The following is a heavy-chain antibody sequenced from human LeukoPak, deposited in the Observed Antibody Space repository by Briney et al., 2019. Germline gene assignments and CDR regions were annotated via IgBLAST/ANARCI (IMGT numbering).Heavy chain of an antibody. D-gene: IGHD3-22*01. CDR3: ARGDYYDRAYNWFDP. J-gene: IGHJ5*02. CDR2: ISYDGSNK. Sequence: GGSLRLSCAASGFTFSSYAMHWVRQAPSKGLEWVAVISYDGSNKYYADSVKGRFTISRDNSKNTLYLQMNRLRAGDTAVYYCARGDYYDRAYNWFDPWGQGTLVTVSS. V-gene: IGHV3-30*04. CDR1: GFTFSSYA.